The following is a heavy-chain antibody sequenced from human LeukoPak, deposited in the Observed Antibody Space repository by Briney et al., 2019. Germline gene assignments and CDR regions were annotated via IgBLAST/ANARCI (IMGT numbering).Heavy chain of an antibody. V-gene: IGHV1-18*04. J-gene: IGHJ4*02. CDR2: ISPHNGNT. Sequence: ASVKVSCKASGYTFTGYYMHWVRQAPGQGLEWMGWISPHNGNTNYAQKFQGRVTMTTDTSTTTAYMELRSLRSDDTAVYYCARVGYDRDFDYWGQGTLVTVSS. CDR1: GYTFTGYY. CDR3: ARVGYDRDFDY. D-gene: IGHD3-22*01.